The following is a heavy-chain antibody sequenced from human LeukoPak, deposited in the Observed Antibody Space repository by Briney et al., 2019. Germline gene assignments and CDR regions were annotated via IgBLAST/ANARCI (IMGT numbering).Heavy chain of an antibody. J-gene: IGHJ4*02. V-gene: IGHV1-69*13. D-gene: IGHD2-2*01. CDR1: GGTFSSYA. Sequence: SLKVSCKASGGTFSSYAISWVRHAPGQGLEWMGGIIPIFGTANYAQKFQGRVTITADASTSTDYMELSSLRSEDTAVYYCARGDEYQLLWTDFDYWGQGTLVTVSS. CDR2: IIPIFGTA. CDR3: ARGDEYQLLWTDFDY.